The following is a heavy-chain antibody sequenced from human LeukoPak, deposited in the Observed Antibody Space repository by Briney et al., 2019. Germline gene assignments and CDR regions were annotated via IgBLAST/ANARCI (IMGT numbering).Heavy chain of an antibody. J-gene: IGHJ4*02. CDR2: ISGSGGST. V-gene: IGHV3-23*01. D-gene: IGHD3-22*01. CDR3: AKAGEVTMIVVVILPFDY. CDR1: GFTFSSYA. Sequence: GGSLRLSCAASGFTFSSYAMHWVRQAPGKGLEWVSAISGSGGSTYYADSVKGRFTISRDSSKNTLYLQMNSLRAEDTAVYYCAKAGEVTMIVVVILPFDYWGQGTLVTVSS.